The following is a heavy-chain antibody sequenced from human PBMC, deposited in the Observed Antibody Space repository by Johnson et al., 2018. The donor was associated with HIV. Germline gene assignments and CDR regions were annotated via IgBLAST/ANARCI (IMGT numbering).Heavy chain of an antibody. CDR1: GFIFRDYY. D-gene: IGHD6-19*01. Sequence: QVQLVESGGGLVKPGGSLRLSCAVSGFIFRDYYMSWIRQAPGKGLEWVSYISSSGKSTNYADSVKGRFTIARDSSKNTLYLQMNSLRAEDTAVYYCARDGYSSAWYGKDAFDIWGQGTMVTVSS. CDR3: ARDGYSSAWYGKDAFDI. CDR2: ISSSGKST. J-gene: IGHJ3*02. V-gene: IGHV3-11*05.